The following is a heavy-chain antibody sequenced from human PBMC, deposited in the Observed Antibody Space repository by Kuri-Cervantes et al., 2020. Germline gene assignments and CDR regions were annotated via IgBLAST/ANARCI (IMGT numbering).Heavy chain of an antibody. CDR2: INHSGSS. CDR1: GGSFSGYS. V-gene: IGHV4-34*01. CDR3: ARGYDYGDHKYYFDY. J-gene: IGHJ4*02. D-gene: IGHD4-17*01. Sequence: GSLRLSCAVSGGSFSGYSWTWGLEWIGEINHSGSSTYNPSLKSRVTISLDTSQNPFSLKLSSVTAADTAVYYCARGYDYGDHKYYFDYWGQGTLVTVSS.